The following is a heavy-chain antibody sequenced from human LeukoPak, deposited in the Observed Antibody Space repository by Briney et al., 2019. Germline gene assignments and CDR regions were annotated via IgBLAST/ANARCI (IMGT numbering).Heavy chain of an antibody. CDR1: GFTFSSYW. J-gene: IGHJ5*02. D-gene: IGHD3-10*01. CDR3: AKDLMRDRWFGES. Sequence: GGSLRLSCAASGFTFSSYWMSWVRQAPGKGLEWVAFIRFDGNDKFYADSVKGRFTISKDTSRNTLYLQMNSLRAEDTAVYYCAKDLMRDRWFGESWGQGTLVTVSP. CDR2: IRFDGNDK. V-gene: IGHV3-30*02.